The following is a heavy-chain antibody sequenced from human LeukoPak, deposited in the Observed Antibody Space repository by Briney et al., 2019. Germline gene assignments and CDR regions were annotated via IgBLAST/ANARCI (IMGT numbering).Heavy chain of an antibody. CDR2: INPNSGGT. CDR1: GGTFSSYA. V-gene: IGHV1-2*02. D-gene: IGHD6-19*01. Sequence: ASVKVSCKASGGTFSSYAISWVRQAPGQGLEWMGWINPNSGGTNYAQKFQGRVTMTRDTSISTAYMELSRLRSDDTAVYYCARDLHSGIAVAGEFDYWGQGTLVTVSS. CDR3: ARDLHSGIAVAGEFDY. J-gene: IGHJ4*02.